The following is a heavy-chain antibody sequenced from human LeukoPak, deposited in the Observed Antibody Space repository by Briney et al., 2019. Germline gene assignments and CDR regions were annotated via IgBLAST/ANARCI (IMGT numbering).Heavy chain of an antibody. D-gene: IGHD6-19*01. V-gene: IGHV4-39*07. J-gene: IGHJ4*02. CDR3: TRVEWIDSGCYTFDY. CDR2: IHYSGRS. Sequence: SETLSLTCTVSGGSITSRTYYWGWLRQPPGMGPESNVRIHYSGRSYENPSIDSRATTTVYTTKKQFSLMLRLVTAAATAYYYCTRVEWIDSGCYTFDYLGRGTLVSVSS. CDR1: GGSITSRTYY.